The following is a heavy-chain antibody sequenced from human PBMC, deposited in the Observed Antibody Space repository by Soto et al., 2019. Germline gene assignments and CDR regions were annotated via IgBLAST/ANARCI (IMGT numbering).Heavy chain of an antibody. Sequence: GSLRLSCAASGFTFSSYAMSWVRQAPGKGLEWVSAISGSGGSTYYADSVKGRFTISRDNSKNTLYLQMNSLRAEDTAVYYCARGYCSSTSCYPLDAFDIWGQGTMVTVSS. CDR1: GFTFSSYA. V-gene: IGHV3-23*01. J-gene: IGHJ3*02. D-gene: IGHD2-2*01. CDR2: ISGSGGST. CDR3: ARGYCSSTSCYPLDAFDI.